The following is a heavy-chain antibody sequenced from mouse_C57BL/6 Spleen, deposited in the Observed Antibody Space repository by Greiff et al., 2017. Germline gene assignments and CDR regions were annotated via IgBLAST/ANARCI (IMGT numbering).Heavy chain of an antibody. Sequence: EVQVVESGGGLVQPKGSLKLSCAASGFSFTTYAMNWVRQAPGKGLEWVARIRSKSNNYATYYDDSVKDRFTISRDDSESMLYLQMNNLKTEDTAMYYCASDGDYYAMDYWGQGTSVTVSS. J-gene: IGHJ4*01. CDR1: GFSFTTYA. D-gene: IGHD2-3*01. CDR2: IRSKSNNYAT. CDR3: ASDGDYYAMDY. V-gene: IGHV10-1*01.